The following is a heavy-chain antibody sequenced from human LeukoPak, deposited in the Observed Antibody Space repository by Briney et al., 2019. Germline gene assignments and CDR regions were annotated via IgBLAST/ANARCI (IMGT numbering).Heavy chain of an antibody. V-gene: IGHV3-74*01. J-gene: IGHJ4*02. D-gene: IGHD5-24*01. Sequence: AGGSLRPSCAAPGFTFRSYWMHWVRQAPGKGLDGVSRVIRDGSFTNYADSVKGRFTISRDNAKNTLYLQMSSLRAEDTAVYFCVRDGDDFNFDYWGQGSLVTVSS. CDR1: GFTFRSYW. CDR2: VIRDGSFT. CDR3: VRDGDDFNFDY.